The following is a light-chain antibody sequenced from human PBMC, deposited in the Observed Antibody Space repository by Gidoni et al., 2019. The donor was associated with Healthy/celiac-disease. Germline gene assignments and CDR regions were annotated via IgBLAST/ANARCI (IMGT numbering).Light chain of an antibody. Sequence: QSALTPPASVSGSPGQTITLSCTGTSSDVGGYNYVSWYQQHPGQAPKLMIYEVSNRPLGVSNRFSGSKSGNAASLTISGRQAEDEADDYCSSYTSSSTYVVFGGGTKLTVL. V-gene: IGLV2-14*01. CDR1: SSDVGGYNY. J-gene: IGLJ2*01. CDR3: SSYTSSSTYVV. CDR2: EVS.